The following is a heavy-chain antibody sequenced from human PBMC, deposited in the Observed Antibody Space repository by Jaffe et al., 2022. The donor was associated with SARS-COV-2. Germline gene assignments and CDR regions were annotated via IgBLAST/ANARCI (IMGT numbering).Heavy chain of an antibody. V-gene: IGHV3-23*01. D-gene: IGHD1-26*01. CDR2: ISGTGGAT. CDR3: VKDQKSGTYGAFEV. Sequence: EVQLLESGGRLVQPGGSLRLSCTVSGFTFSDFSMSWVRQPPGKGLQWVSSISGTGGATYYADSVKGRLTISRDNSRNTLYLELHSLRVEDTALYYCVKDQKSGTYGAFEVWGQGTLVPVSS. CDR1: GFTFSDFS. J-gene: IGHJ3*01.